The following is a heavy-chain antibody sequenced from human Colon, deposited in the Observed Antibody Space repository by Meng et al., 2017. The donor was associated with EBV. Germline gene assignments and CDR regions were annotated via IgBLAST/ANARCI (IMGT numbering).Heavy chain of an antibody. V-gene: IGHV4-4*02. CDR1: GASISSNNW. CDR2: IYHGGNT. Sequence: QVRLQEPGRGLVEPSGTLSLTCAVSGASISSNNWWSWVRQPPGKGLEWIGEIYHGGNTNYNPSLKSRVTISVDRSNDQFSLSLSPVTAADTAVYYCARGNAYNAPSFDYWGQGTLVTVSS. D-gene: IGHD5-24*01. CDR3: ARGNAYNAPSFDY. J-gene: IGHJ4*02.